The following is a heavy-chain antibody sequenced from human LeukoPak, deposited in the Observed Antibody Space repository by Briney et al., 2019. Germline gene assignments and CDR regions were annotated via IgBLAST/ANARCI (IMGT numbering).Heavy chain of an antibody. D-gene: IGHD2-15*01. CDR1: GFTFSSYA. V-gene: IGHV3-23*01. Sequence: GGSLRLSCAASGFTFSSYAMSWVRQAPGKGLEWVSAISGSGGSTYYADSVKGRFTISRDNSKNTLYLQMNSLRAEDTAVYYCAKDAPGVVAAYDAFDIWGQGTMVTVSS. CDR3: AKDAPGVVAAYDAFDI. CDR2: ISGSGGST. J-gene: IGHJ3*02.